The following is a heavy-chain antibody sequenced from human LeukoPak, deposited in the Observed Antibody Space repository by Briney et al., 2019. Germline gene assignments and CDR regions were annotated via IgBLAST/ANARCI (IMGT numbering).Heavy chain of an antibody. CDR2: ISSNGGNT. CDR1: GFTFSSYD. Sequence: PGGSLRLSCSASGFTFSSYDMHWVRQAPGKGLEYVSAISSNGGNTYYADSVKGRFTISRDNSKNTLYLQMNSLRAEDTAVYYCARDKYGDYVIDYWGQGTLVTVSS. D-gene: IGHD4-17*01. V-gene: IGHV3-64*04. CDR3: ARDKYGDYVIDY. J-gene: IGHJ4*02.